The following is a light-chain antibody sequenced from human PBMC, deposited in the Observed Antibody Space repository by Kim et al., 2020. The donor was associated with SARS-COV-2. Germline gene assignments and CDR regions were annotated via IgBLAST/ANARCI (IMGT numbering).Light chain of an antibody. CDR3: ASRDSSGQHLL. CDR2: GRN. V-gene: IGLV3-19*01. J-gene: IGLJ3*02. Sequence: SSELTQDPAVSVALGQTVRITCQGDSLRNYYASWYQQKSRQAPLLVIYGRNNRPSGIPDRFSGSSSGNTVSLTITGAQAEDEADYHCASRDSSGQHLLFGGGTKVTVL. CDR1: SLRNYY.